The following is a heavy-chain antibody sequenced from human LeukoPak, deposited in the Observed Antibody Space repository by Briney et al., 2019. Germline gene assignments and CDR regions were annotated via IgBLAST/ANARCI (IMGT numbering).Heavy chain of an antibody. J-gene: IGHJ4*02. CDR1: GFIFSSYC. Sequence: GGSLRLSCAASGFIFSSYCMAWVRQAPGKGLEWVAVISYDGSNKYYADSVKGRFTISRDNSKNTLYLQMNSLRAEDTAVYYCARAVAGVVIAAVDYWGQGTLVIVSS. V-gene: IGHV3-30*03. CDR2: ISYDGSNK. CDR3: ARAVAGVVIAAVDY. D-gene: IGHD3-3*01.